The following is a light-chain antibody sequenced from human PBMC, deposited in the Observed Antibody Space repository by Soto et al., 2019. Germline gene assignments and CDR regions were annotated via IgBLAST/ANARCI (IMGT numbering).Light chain of an antibody. CDR2: DAS. Sequence: DIQMTQSPSSLSASVGDRVTITCRASQSISSYLAWYQHKPAKAPKLLIYDASSLESGVPSRCSDSGSGTECTLTISSLQPDDFATYYCKEYNSDFWKFGPGTKVEIK. CDR3: KEYNSDFWK. CDR1: QSISSY. V-gene: IGKV1-5*01. J-gene: IGKJ1*01.